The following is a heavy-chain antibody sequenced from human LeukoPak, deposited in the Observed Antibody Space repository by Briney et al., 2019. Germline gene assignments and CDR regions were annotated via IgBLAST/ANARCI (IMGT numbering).Heavy chain of an antibody. CDR3: ARDQSYCGGDCYWRSNPGAFDI. D-gene: IGHD2-21*02. V-gene: IGHV3-30-3*01. Sequence: GGSLRLSCAASGFTFSSYAMHWVRQAPGKGLKWVAVISYDGSNKYYADSVKGRFTISRDNSKNTLYLQMNSLRAEDTAVYYCARDQSYCGGDCYWRSNPGAFDIWGQGTMVTVSS. J-gene: IGHJ3*02. CDR1: GFTFSSYA. CDR2: ISYDGSNK.